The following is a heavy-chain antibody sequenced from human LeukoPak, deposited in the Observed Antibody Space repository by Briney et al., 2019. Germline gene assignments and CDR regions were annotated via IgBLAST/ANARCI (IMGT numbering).Heavy chain of an antibody. CDR1: GGSVSSSSFY. CDR3: ARVRDETGYDSDAFDI. V-gene: IGHV4-39*07. Sequence: SETLSLTCTVSGGSVSSSSFYWGWIRQPPGKGLEWIGCIYFSGSTYYTPSLQSRVTISVGTSKNQFSLKLSSVTAEDTAVYYCARVRDETGYDSDAFDIWGQGTMVTVSP. D-gene: IGHD3-22*01. CDR2: IYFSGST. J-gene: IGHJ3*02.